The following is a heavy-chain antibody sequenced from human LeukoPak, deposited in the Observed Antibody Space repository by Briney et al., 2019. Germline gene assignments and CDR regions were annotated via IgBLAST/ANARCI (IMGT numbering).Heavy chain of an antibody. D-gene: IGHD6-19*01. CDR2: ISSSSSYM. CDR1: GFTFSSYT. V-gene: IGHV3-21*01. Sequence: GGSLRLSCVASGFTFSSYTMSWVRQAPGKGPEWVSCISSSSSYMYYGDTLKGRFTISRDNAKNSLYLQMDNLRADDTAMYYCARALTPASGWLGSWGQGTLVTVSS. J-gene: IGHJ5*01. CDR3: ARALTPASGWLGS.